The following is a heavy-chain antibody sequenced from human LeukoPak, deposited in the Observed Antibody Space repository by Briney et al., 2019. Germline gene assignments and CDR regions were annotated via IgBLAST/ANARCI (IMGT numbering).Heavy chain of an antibody. CDR2: INPNSGAT. D-gene: IGHD1-7*01. V-gene: IGHV1-2*02. Sequence: ASVKVSCKASGYTFTGYYIHWVRQAPGQGLEWMGWINPNSGATNYAQKSQGRVTMTRDTSISTAYMELSSLRSEDTAVYYCAREDWNYSGFDIWGQGTMVTVSS. J-gene: IGHJ3*02. CDR3: AREDWNYSGFDI. CDR1: GYTFTGYY.